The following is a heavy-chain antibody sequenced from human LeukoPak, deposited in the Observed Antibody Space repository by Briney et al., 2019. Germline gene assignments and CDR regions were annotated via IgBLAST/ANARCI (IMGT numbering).Heavy chain of an antibody. D-gene: IGHD2-2*02. CDR1: GYTFTSYG. Sequence: SVKVSCKASGYTFTSYGISWVRQAPGQGLEWMGGIIPIFGTANYAQKFQGRVTITADESTSTAYMELSSLRSEDTAVYYCARQTSCSSTSCYTPDYWGQGTLVTVSS. J-gene: IGHJ4*02. CDR3: ARQTSCSSTSCYTPDY. CDR2: IIPIFGTA. V-gene: IGHV1-69*13.